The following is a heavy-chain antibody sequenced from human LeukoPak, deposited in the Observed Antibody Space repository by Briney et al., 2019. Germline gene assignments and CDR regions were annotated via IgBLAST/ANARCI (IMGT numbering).Heavy chain of an antibody. Sequence: PGGSLRLSCAAFGFTVSRNHMTWVRQAPGEGLEWVSIIYSGGSTYYADSVRGRFTISRDSSQNTLYLQMNGLRVEDTAVYYCVTLPTGDYWGQGTLVTVSS. V-gene: IGHV3-53*01. CDR2: IYSGGST. CDR3: VTLPTGDY. CDR1: GFTVSRNH. D-gene: IGHD2-15*01. J-gene: IGHJ4*02.